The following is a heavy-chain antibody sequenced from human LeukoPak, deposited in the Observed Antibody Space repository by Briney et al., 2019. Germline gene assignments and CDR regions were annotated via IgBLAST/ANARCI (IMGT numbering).Heavy chain of an antibody. CDR1: GGSISSSNW. CDR2: IYYTGTT. CDR3: ARDGVIPGSSDYYYYGMDV. Sequence: SGTLSLTCAVSGGSISSSNWWSWVRQPPGKGLEWIGYIYYTGTTNYNPALKSRVTLSLETSTNQLSLKLSSVTAADTAVYYCARDGVIPGSSDYYYYGMDVWGQGTTVTVSS. V-gene: IGHV4-4*02. D-gene: IGHD3-10*01. J-gene: IGHJ6*02.